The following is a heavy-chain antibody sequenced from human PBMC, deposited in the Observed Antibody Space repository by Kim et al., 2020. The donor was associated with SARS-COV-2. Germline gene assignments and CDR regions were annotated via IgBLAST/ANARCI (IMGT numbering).Heavy chain of an antibody. CDR3: AKGGGLHYDILTGYYR. CDR2: ISGSGGST. CDR1: GFTFSSYA. D-gene: IGHD3-9*01. Sequence: GGSLRLSCAASGFTFSSYAMSWVRQAPGKGLEWVSAISGSGGSTYYADSVKGRFTISRDNSKNTLYLQMNSLRAEDTAVYYCAKGGGLHYDILTGYYRWGQGTLVTVSS. J-gene: IGHJ4*02. V-gene: IGHV3-23*01.